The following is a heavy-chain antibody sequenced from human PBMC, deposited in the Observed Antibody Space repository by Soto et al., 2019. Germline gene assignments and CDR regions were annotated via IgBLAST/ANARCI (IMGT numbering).Heavy chain of an antibody. CDR1: GGSISSGDYY. CDR2: IYYSGST. V-gene: IGHV4-30-4*01. CDR3: ARPHLGDHLGY. J-gene: IGHJ4*02. Sequence: QVQLQESGPGLVKPSQTLSLTCTVSGGSISSGDYYWSWIRQPPGKGLEWIGYIYYSGSTYYNPSLTIRVTNSVAPSKNQFSLKLSSVTAADPAVYYCARPHLGDHLGYWGQGTLGTVSS. D-gene: IGHD3-10*01.